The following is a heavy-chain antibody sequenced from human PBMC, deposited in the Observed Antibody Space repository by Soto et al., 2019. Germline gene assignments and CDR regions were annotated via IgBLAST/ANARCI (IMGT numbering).Heavy chain of an antibody. D-gene: IGHD4-4*01. CDR3: IMTTVCY. CDR1: GFTFSGSV. J-gene: IGHJ4*02. V-gene: IGHV3-73*01. CDR2: IRSKANNYAT. Sequence: GGSVRLSCAASGFTFSGSVMHWVRQASGKGLEWVGHIRSKANNYATAYAASVKGRFAISRDDSKNMAYLQMSSLKTEDTAMYYCIMTTVCYWGQGT.